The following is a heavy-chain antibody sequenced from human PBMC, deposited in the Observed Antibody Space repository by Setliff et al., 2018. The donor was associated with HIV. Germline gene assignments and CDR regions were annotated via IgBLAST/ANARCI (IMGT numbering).Heavy chain of an antibody. V-gene: IGHV4-31*03. CDR2: IDYSGSA. CDR1: GGSVNSATYY. CDR3: AREGKTAMVTKYFDY. J-gene: IGHJ4*02. Sequence: SETLSLTCTVAGGSVNSATYYWSWIRQHPGKGLEWIGYIDYSGSAFYNPSLKSRITISVDTSKNQFSLRMKSVTAADTAMYYCAREGKTAMVTKYFDYWGQGTMVTVSS. D-gene: IGHD5-18*01.